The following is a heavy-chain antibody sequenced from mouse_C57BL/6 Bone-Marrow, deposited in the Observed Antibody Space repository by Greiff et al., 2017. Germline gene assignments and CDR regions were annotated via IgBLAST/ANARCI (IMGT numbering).Heavy chain of an antibody. D-gene: IGHD1-1*01. CDR2: LSGGGGIT. V-gene: IGHV5-9*01. J-gene: IGHJ1*03. Sequence: ESGGGLVKPGGSLQLSCASSGFPFSGYTMSWVRHTPETRLQWVAALSGGGGITYYPASVTGRFTISRDNDKNILYLQMSSLRSEDTALYYCSRQVTTVLATKYFDVWGTGTTVTVSS. CDR3: SRQVTTVLATKYFDV. CDR1: GFPFSGYT.